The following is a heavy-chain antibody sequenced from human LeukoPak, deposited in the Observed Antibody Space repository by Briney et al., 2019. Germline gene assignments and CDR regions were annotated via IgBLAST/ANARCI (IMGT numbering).Heavy chain of an antibody. CDR3: AKGYDFWSAKDDY. J-gene: IGHJ4*02. V-gene: IGHV3-23*01. CDR2: VSGSGGGT. Sequence: GGSLRLSCAASGFTFSSYSMNWVRQAPGKGLEWVSLVSGSGGGTLYADSVKGRFTISRDNSKNTLYLQMNSLRAEDTAIYYCAKGYDFWSAKDDYWGQGTLVTVSS. D-gene: IGHD3-3*01. CDR1: GFTFSSYS.